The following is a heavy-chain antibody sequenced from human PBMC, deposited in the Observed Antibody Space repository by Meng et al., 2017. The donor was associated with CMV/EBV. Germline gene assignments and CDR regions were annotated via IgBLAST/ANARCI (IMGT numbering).Heavy chain of an antibody. CDR3: ARTCSDCPFEF. CDR2: ITSTNSNI. J-gene: IGHJ4*02. V-gene: IGHV3-21*01. Sequence: GESLKNSCAASGFTFSSYTMDWVRQAPGKGLEWVSSITSTNSNINYADSVKGRFTISRDNANSSLYLQLHSLRVEDTAVYFCARTCSDCPFEFWGRGTLVTVSS. D-gene: IGHD2-21*02. CDR1: GFTFSSYT.